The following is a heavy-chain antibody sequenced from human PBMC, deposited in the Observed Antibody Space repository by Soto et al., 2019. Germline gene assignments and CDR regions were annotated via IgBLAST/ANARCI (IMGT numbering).Heavy chain of an antibody. CDR2: INAGNGNR. D-gene: IGHD3-10*01. CDR1: GYTFTSYA. V-gene: IGHV1-3*01. J-gene: IGHJ4*02. Sequence: GASVKVSCKASGYTFTSYAMHWVRQAPGQRLEWMGWINAGNGNRRYSQKFQGRVTITSDTSASTAYMELSSLRSEDTAVYYCARESLWFGELLSYFDPWGQGTLVTVSS. CDR3: ARESLWFGELLSYFDP.